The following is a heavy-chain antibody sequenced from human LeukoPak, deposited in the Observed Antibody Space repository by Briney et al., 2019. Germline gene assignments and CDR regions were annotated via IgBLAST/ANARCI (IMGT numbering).Heavy chain of an antibody. CDR3: AKSIAVAGLAGGRTFDY. J-gene: IGHJ4*02. D-gene: IGHD6-19*01. V-gene: IGHV3-53*05. CDR2: IYSGGNT. Sequence: GGSLRLSCTVSGFTVSSNSMSWVRQAPGKGLEWVSFIYSGGNTHYSDSVKGRFTISRDNSENTLYLQMNSLRPEDTAVYYCAKSIAVAGLAGGRTFDYWGQGTLVTVSS. CDR1: GFTVSSNS.